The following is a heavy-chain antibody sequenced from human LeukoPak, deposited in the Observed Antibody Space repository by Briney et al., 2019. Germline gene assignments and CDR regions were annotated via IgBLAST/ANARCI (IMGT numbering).Heavy chain of an antibody. CDR3: AKGRDSGYYLDYFDY. J-gene: IGHJ4*02. V-gene: IGHV3-9*03. CDR1: GFTFYDYA. D-gene: IGHD3-22*01. Sequence: GGSLRLSCAASGFTFYDYAMHWVRHAPGKGLEWVPGISWNSGSIGYADSVKGRFTISRGNAKNSLYLQMNSLRAEDMALYYCAKGRDSGYYLDYFDYWGQGTLVTVSS. CDR2: ISWNSGSI.